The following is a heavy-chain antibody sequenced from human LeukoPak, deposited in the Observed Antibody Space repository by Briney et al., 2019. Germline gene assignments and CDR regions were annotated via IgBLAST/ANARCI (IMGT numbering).Heavy chain of an antibody. CDR2: ISGSGGST. J-gene: IGHJ6*02. V-gene: IGHV3-23*01. CDR3: AKARASGSGSYYYYGMDV. D-gene: IGHD3-10*01. CDR1: GFTFSSYA. Sequence: GGSLRLSCAASGFTFSSYAMSWVRQAPGKGLEWVSAISGSGGSTYYADSVKGRFTISRDNSKNTLYLQMNSLRAEDTAVYYCAKARASGSGSYYYYGMDVWGQGTTVTVSS.